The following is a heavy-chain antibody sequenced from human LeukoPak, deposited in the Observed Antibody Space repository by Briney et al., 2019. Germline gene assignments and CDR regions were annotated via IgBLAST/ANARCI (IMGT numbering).Heavy chain of an antibody. V-gene: IGHV4-34*01. J-gene: IGHJ3*02. CDR1: GGSVSAHY. CDR3: ARPRKAVRGAFDI. D-gene: IGHD3-10*01. CDR2: IDHGGTT. Sequence: SETLSLTCAVYGGSVSAHYWTWIRQPPGKGLEWIGEIDHGGTTKYNPSLKSRVTISVDTSKKQFSLNLNSATAADTAVYYCARPRKAVRGAFDIWGQGTMVTVSS.